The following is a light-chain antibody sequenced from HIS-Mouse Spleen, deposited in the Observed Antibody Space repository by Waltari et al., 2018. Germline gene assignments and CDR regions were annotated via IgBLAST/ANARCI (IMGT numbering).Light chain of an antibody. J-gene: IGLJ2*01. CDR2: EVS. V-gene: IGLV2-14*01. Sequence: QSALTQPASVSGSPGQSITISCTGTSSDVGVSNYVSWYQQHPGKAPKLMIYEVSNRPSGVSNRFSGSKSGNTASLTISGLQAEDEADYYCSSYTSSSTLVFGGGTKLTVL. CDR1: SSDVGVSNY. CDR3: SSYTSSSTLV.